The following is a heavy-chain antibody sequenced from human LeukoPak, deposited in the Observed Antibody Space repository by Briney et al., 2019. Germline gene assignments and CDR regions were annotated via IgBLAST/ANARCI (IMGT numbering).Heavy chain of an antibody. V-gene: IGHV3-15*07. CDR3: ATEKSSIWSGDY. CDR1: GGSFSGYY. J-gene: IGHJ4*02. CDR2: VKSKTDGGSI. Sequence: ETLSLTCAVYGGSFSGYYWSWIRQPPGKGLEWVGRVKSKTDGGSIDYAAPVKGRFTISRDDSKNTLYLQMNSLKTEDTAVYYCATEKSSIWSGDYWGRGTLVTVSS. D-gene: IGHD6-13*01.